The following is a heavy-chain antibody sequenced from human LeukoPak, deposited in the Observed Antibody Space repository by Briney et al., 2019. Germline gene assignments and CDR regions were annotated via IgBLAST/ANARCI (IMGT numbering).Heavy chain of an antibody. CDR2: IYHSGST. CDR3: ARRSQITGNDD. CDR1: GYSISSGYY. J-gene: IGHJ4*02. D-gene: IGHD1-20*01. Sequence: PSETLSLTCTVSGYSISSGYYWGWIRQPPGKGLEWIGSIYHSGSTYYNPSLKSRVTISVDTSKNQFSLKLSSVTAADTAVYHCARRSQITGNDDWGQGTLVTVSS. V-gene: IGHV4-38-2*02.